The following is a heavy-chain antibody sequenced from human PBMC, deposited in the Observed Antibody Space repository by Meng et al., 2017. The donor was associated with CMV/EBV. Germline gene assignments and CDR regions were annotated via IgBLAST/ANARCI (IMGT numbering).Heavy chain of an antibody. Sequence: GASLKISCAASGFTFSDYYRSWIRQAPGKVLEWVSYISSSGSTIYYADSEKGRFTISRDNAKNSLYLQMNSRRAEDTAVYYCARDPAYRCGGDCYYYYGMDVWGQGTTVTVSS. V-gene: IGHV3-11*01. J-gene: IGHJ6*02. D-gene: IGHD2-21*01. CDR2: ISSSGSTI. CDR1: GFTFSDYY. CDR3: ARDPAYRCGGDCYYYYGMDV.